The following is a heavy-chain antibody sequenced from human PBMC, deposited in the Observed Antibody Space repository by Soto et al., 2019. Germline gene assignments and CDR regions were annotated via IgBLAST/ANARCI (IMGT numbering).Heavy chain of an antibody. Sequence: PSETLSLTCTVSGGSISSSSYYWGWIRQPPGKGLEWIGSIYYSGSTYYNPSLKSRVTISVDTSKNQFSLKLSSVTAADTAVYYCARTAVYSGSYLIYGMDVWG. CDR3: ARTAVYSGSYLIYGMDV. CDR2: IYYSGST. CDR1: GGSISSSSYY. D-gene: IGHD1-26*01. J-gene: IGHJ6*01. V-gene: IGHV4-39*01.